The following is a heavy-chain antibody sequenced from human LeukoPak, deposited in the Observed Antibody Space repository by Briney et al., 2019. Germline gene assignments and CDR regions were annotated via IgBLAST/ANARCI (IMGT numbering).Heavy chain of an antibody. CDR1: GGSISSGGYY. D-gene: IGHD6-19*01. CDR3: ARVWFGGWSDY. V-gene: IGHV4-30-2*01. Sequence: PSQTLSLTCTVSGGSISSGGYYWSWIRQPPGKGLEWIGYIYHSGSTYYNPSLKSRVTISVDTSKNQFSLKLSSVTAADTAVYYCARVWFGGWSDYWGQGTLVTVSS. CDR2: IYHSGST. J-gene: IGHJ4*02.